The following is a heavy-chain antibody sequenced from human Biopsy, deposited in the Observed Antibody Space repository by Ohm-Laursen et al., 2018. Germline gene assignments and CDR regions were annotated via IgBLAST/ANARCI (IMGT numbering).Heavy chain of an antibody. CDR2: IYYSGTT. CDR3: ARCSCCYSRVMDV. Sequence: TLSLTCTVSGGSMSSYYWNWIRQPPGKGLEWIGYIYYSGTTDYSPSLKSRVTISIDKSKNQFFLKLSSVTAEDTAIYYCARCSCCYSRVMDVWGRGTTVIVSS. V-gene: IGHV4-59*07. D-gene: IGHD2-21*02. J-gene: IGHJ6*02. CDR1: GGSMSSYY.